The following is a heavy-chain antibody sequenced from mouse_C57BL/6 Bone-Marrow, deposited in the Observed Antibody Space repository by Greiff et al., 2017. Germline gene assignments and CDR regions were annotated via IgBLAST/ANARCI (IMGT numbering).Heavy chain of an antibody. V-gene: IGHV1-75*01. Sequence: VQLQESGPELVKPGASVKISCKASGYTFTDYYINWVKQRPGQGLEWIGWIFPGSGSTYYNEKFKGKATLTVDKSSSTAYMLLSSLTSEDSAVYFCARLFAGYSWYFDGWGTGTTVTVSS. J-gene: IGHJ1*03. CDR1: GYTFTDYY. CDR2: IFPGSGST. D-gene: IGHD2-3*01. CDR3: ARLFAGYSWYFDG.